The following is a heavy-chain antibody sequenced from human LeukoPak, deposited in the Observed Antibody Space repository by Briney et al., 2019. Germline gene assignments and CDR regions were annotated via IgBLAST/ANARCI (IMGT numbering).Heavy chain of an antibody. CDR2: INPNSGGT. V-gene: IGHV1-2*02. CDR3: ARDLAVAGTWWFDP. Sequence: ASVKVSFKASVYTFTGYYMHCVRQAPGQGLEWMGWINPNSGGTNYAQKFQGRVTMTRETSISTAYMELSRLRSDDTAVYYCARDLAVAGTWWFDPWGQGTLVTVSS. J-gene: IGHJ5*02. D-gene: IGHD6-19*01. CDR1: VYTFTGYY.